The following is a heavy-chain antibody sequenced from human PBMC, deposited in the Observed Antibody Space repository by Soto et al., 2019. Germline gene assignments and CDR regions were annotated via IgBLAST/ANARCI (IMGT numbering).Heavy chain of an antibody. D-gene: IGHD4-4*01. CDR2: ISGSGGST. J-gene: IGHJ6*02. CDR1: GFTFSSYA. V-gene: IGHV3-23*01. CDR3: AKHQKTLNYVYYYYGMDV. Sequence: EVQLLESGGGLVQPGGSLRLSCAASGFTFSSYAMSWVRQAPGKGLEWVSAISGSGGSTYYADSVKGRFTISRDNSKNTQYLQMNSLRAEDTAVYYCAKHQKTLNYVYYYYGMDVWGQGTTVTVSS.